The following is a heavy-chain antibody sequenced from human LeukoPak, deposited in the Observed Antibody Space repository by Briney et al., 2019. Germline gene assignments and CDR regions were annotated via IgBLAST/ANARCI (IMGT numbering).Heavy chain of an antibody. V-gene: IGHV4-59*12. CDR3: ARLTYGSGSYYIDY. CDR2: IYYSGST. D-gene: IGHD3-10*01. Sequence: SETLSLTCTVSGGSISSYYWSWIRQPPGKGLEWIGYIYYSGSTNYNSSLKSRVTISVDTSKNQFSLKLSSVTAADTAVYYCARLTYGSGSYYIDYWGQGTLVTVSS. CDR1: GGSISSYY. J-gene: IGHJ4*02.